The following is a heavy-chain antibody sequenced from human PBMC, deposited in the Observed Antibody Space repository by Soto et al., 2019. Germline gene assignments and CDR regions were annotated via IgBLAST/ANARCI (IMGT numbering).Heavy chain of an antibody. CDR1: GGSISSGGYY. D-gene: IGHD5-18*01. V-gene: IGHV4-31*03. Sequence: SETLSLTGTVSGGSISSGGYYWSWIRQHPGKGLEWIGYIYYSGSTYYNPSLKSRVTISVDTSKNQFSLKLSSATAADTAVYYCARQDTAMVNWFDPWGQGTLVTVSS. J-gene: IGHJ5*02. CDR3: ARQDTAMVNWFDP. CDR2: IYYSGST.